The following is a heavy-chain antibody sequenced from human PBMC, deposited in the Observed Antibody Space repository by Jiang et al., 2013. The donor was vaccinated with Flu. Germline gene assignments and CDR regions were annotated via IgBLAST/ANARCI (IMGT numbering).Heavy chain of an antibody. Sequence: YSFSSYTMYWLRQAPGQRLEWMGWINAGNGNTKYSQNFQGRVTITRDTSASTAYMELSSLRSEDTAVYYCARVSAILGGMDVWGQGTTVTVSS. CDR3: ARVSAILGGMDV. CDR2: INAGNGNT. V-gene: IGHV1-3*01. CDR1: YSFSSYT. J-gene: IGHJ6*02. D-gene: IGHD7-27*01.